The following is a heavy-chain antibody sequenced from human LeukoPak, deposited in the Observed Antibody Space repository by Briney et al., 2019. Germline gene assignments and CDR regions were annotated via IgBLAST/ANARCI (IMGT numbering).Heavy chain of an antibody. V-gene: IGHV1-18*01. CDR1: GYTFTSYG. D-gene: IGHD2-2*01. CDR3: ATFRRGYCSSTSCSAQAGWFDP. Sequence: GASVKVSCKASGYTFTSYGISWVRQAPGQGLEWMGWISAYNGNTNYAQKLQGRVTMTTDTSTSTAYMELRSLRSDDTAVYYCATFRRGYCSSTSCSAQAGWFDPWGQGTLVTVSS. J-gene: IGHJ5*02. CDR2: ISAYNGNT.